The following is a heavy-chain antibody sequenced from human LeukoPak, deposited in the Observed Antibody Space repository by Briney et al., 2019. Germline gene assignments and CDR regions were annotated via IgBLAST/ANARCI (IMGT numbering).Heavy chain of an antibody. Sequence: GGSLRLSCAASGLTFNNAWMSWVRQSPGKGLEWVSALNGDTTYYAESVKGRFTVSRDNSKNTLYLQMNSLTAEDTAVYYCAREASGYSFADYWGQGTLVTVSS. CDR3: AREASGYSFADY. CDR2: LNGDTT. V-gene: IGHV3-53*01. CDR1: GLTFNNAW. D-gene: IGHD1-26*01. J-gene: IGHJ4*02.